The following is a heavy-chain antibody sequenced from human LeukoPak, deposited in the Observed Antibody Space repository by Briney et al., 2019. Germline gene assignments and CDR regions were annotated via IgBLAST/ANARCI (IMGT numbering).Heavy chain of an antibody. V-gene: IGHV4-38-2*01. CDR3: ARAQGYCSGGSCYRSGYNWFDP. CDR2: IYHSGST. CDR1: GYSISSGYY. D-gene: IGHD2-15*01. J-gene: IGHJ5*02. Sequence: SETLSLTCAVSGYSISSGYYWGWIRQPPGKGLEWIGSIYHSGSTYYNPSLKSQVTISVDTSKNQFSLKLSSVTAADTAVYYCARAQGYCSGGSCYRSGYNWFDPWGQGTLVTVSS.